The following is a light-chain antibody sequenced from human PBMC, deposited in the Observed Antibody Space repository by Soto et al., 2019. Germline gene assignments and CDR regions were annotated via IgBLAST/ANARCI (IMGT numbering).Light chain of an antibody. Sequence: QSVLTQPASVSGSPGQSITISCTGTSSDVGGYNYVSWYQQHPGKAPKLVIYDVSNRPSGVSYRFSGSKSGNTASLTISGLQAEDEADYYYSSYTTTTRVFGTGTKLTVL. CDR2: DVS. V-gene: IGLV2-14*01. CDR3: SSYTTTTRV. CDR1: SSDVGGYNY. J-gene: IGLJ1*01.